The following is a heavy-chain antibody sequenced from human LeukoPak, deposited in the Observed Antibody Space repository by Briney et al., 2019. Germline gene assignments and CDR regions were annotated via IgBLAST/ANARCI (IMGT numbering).Heavy chain of an antibody. Sequence: PGGSLRLSCAASGFTFSSYAMSWVRQAPGKGLEWVSAISGSGGSTYYADSVKGRFTISRDNSKNTLYLQMNSLRAEDTAVYYCARDWGGGYYYYYGMDVWGQGTTVTVSS. V-gene: IGHV3-23*01. J-gene: IGHJ6*02. CDR3: ARDWGGGYYYYYGMDV. CDR2: ISGSGGST. D-gene: IGHD3-16*01. CDR1: GFTFSSYA.